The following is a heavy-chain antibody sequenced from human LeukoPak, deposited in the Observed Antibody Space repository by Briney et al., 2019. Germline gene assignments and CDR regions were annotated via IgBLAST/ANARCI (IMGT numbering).Heavy chain of an antibody. CDR1: GFTFSDYY. V-gene: IGHV3-11*05. CDR3: AKDTIRNYCTSTSCYVVY. D-gene: IGHD2-2*01. CDR2: ISSSSSYT. Sequence: PGGSLRLSCAASGFTFSDYYMSWIRQAPGKGLEWVSYISSSSSYTNYADSVKGRFTISRDNAKNSLYLQMNSLRAEDTAVYYCAKDTIRNYCTSTSCYVVYWGQGTLVTVSS. J-gene: IGHJ4*02.